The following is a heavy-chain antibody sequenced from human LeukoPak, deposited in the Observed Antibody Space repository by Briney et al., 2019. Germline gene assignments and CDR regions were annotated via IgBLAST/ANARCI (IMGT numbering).Heavy chain of an antibody. V-gene: IGHV4-34*01. Sequence: SETLSLTCAVYGGSFSGYYWSWIRQPPGKGLEWIGEINHSGSTNYNPSLKSRVTISVDTSKNQFSLKLSSVTAADTAVYYCARFFHRPGNGGVDSPFDYWGQGTLVTVSP. CDR1: GGSFSGYY. J-gene: IGHJ4*02. CDR3: ARFFHRPGNGGVDSPFDY. D-gene: IGHD5-12*01. CDR2: INHSGST.